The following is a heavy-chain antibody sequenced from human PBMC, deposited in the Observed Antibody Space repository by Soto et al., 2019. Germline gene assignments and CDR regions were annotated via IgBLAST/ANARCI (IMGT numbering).Heavy chain of an antibody. D-gene: IGHD3-3*01. CDR1: VGSISSYY. Sequence: SESLYLPCSVSVGSISSYYWSWMRQPAGKGLEWIGRIYTSWSTNYNPSLKSRVTMSVDTSKNQFSLKLSSVTAADTAVYYCASEYYDFWRGSFRAESWFDPCGQRTLVTVSS. CDR2: IYTSWST. CDR3: ASEYYDFWRGSFRAESWFDP. V-gene: IGHV4-4*07. J-gene: IGHJ5*02.